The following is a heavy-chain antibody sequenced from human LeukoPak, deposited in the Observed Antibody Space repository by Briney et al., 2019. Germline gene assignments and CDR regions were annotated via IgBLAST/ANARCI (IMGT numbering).Heavy chain of an antibody. Sequence: SETLSLTCTVSGGSISSSSYYWGWIRQPPGRGLEWIGSIYYSGSTYYNPSLKSRVTISVDTSKNQFSLKLTSVTAADPAVYYCARRRTATVDFDYWGQGTLVTVSS. D-gene: IGHD4-23*01. CDR1: GGSISSSSYY. V-gene: IGHV4-39*01. J-gene: IGHJ4*02. CDR2: IYYSGST. CDR3: ARRRTATVDFDY.